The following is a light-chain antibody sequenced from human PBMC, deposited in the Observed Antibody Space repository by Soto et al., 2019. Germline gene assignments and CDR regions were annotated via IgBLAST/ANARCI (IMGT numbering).Light chain of an antibody. V-gene: IGLV2-8*01. J-gene: IGLJ1*01. CDR3: SSYAGSNKV. CDR1: SSDVGGYNY. Sequence: QSALTQPPSASGSPGQSVTISCTGTSSDVGGYNYVSWYQQHPGKAPKLMIYEVSKRPSVVPDRFSGSKSGNTASLTVSGLQAEDEADYYCSSYAGSNKVFGTGTQLTVL. CDR2: EVS.